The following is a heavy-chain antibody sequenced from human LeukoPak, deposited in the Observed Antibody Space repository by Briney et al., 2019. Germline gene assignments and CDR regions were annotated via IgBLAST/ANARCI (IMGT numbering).Heavy chain of an antibody. Sequence: GGSLRLSCAASGFTFSNYVMSWVRQAPGKGLECVSGISGSGRSTYYADSVKGRFTISRDNAKNSLYLQMNSLRDEDTAVYYCARVNWGITGMDVWGQGTTVTVAS. D-gene: IGHD1-14*01. J-gene: IGHJ6*02. V-gene: IGHV3-23*01. CDR2: ISGSGRST. CDR3: ARVNWGITGMDV. CDR1: GFTFSNYV.